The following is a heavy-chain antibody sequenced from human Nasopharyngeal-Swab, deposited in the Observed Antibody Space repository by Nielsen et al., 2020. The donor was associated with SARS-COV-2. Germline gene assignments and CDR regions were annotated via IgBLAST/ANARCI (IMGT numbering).Heavy chain of an antibody. CDR3: ARHRGIYYYYYGMDV. V-gene: IGHV4-39*01. CDR2: IYYSGST. CDR1: GGSISSSSYY. Sequence: GSLRPSCTVSGGSISSSSYYWGWIRQPPGKGLEWIGSIYYSGSTYYNPSLKSRVTISVDTSKNQFSLKLSSVTAADTAVYYCARHRGIYYYYYGMDVWGQGTTVTVSS. J-gene: IGHJ6*02. D-gene: IGHD3-10*01.